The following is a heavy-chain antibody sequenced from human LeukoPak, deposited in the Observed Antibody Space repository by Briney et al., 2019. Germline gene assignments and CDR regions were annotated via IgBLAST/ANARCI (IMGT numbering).Heavy chain of an antibody. Sequence: PGGSLRLSCTVSGFTVSSNSMSWIRQPAGKGLEWIGRIYTSGTTHYNPSLKSRVTMSVDTSKNQFSLKLSSVTAAGTAVYYCARLSTVTTSFDYWGQGTLVTVSS. J-gene: IGHJ4*02. V-gene: IGHV4-4*07. CDR3: ARLSTVTTSFDY. CDR2: IYTSGTT. D-gene: IGHD4-17*01. CDR1: GFTVSSNS.